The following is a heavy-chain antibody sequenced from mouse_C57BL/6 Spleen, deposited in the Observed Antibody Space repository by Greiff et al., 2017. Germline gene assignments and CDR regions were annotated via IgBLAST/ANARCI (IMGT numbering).Heavy chain of an antibody. Sequence: EVQLQQSGTVLARPGASVKMSCKTSGYTFTSYWMHWVKQRPGQGLEWIGAIYPGNSDTSYNQKFKGKAKLTAVTSASTAYMELSSLTNEDSAVYDCRRGGYVGSFDYGGQGTTLTVSS. J-gene: IGHJ2*01. CDR1: GYTFTSYW. D-gene: IGHD2-2*01. V-gene: IGHV1-5*01. CDR3: RRGGYVGSFDY. CDR2: IYPGNSDT.